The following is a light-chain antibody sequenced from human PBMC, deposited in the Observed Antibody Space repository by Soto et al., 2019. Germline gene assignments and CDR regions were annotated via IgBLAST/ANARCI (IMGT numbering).Light chain of an antibody. CDR3: QQYNDWPPIT. CDR1: QSLRSN. J-gene: IGKJ5*01. Sequence: EIVMTQSPATLSVSLGERATLSCRASQSLRSNLAWYQQKPGQAPSLLIYGASTRATGIPARFSGSGSGTEFTLTISSLQSEDFAVYSCQQYNDWPPITFGQGTRLEIK. V-gene: IGKV3-15*01. CDR2: GAS.